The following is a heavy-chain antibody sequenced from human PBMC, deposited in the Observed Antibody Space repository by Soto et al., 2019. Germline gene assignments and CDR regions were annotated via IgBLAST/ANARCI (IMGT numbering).Heavy chain of an antibody. D-gene: IGHD2-21*02. CDR1: GGSISSGGYS. J-gene: IGHJ6*02. CDR2: ILDSGNT. CDR3: ARDLWGYCGTDCYPLDV. V-gene: IGHV4-30-2*01. Sequence: PSETLSLTCAVSGGSISSGGYSWSWIRQPPGKGLEWIGYILDSGNTYSNPSLKRRVTISIDTSKNQFSLKLNSVTAADTAVYYCARDLWGYCGTDCYPLDVWGQGTTVTVSS.